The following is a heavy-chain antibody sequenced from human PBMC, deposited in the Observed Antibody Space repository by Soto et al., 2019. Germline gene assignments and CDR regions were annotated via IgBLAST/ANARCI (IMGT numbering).Heavy chain of an antibody. CDR2: IYPGDSDT. D-gene: IGHD1-7*01. Sequence: PGESLKISCEGSGYSFTSYWIGWVRQMPGKGLEWMGIIYPGDSDTRYSPSFQGQVTISADKSISTAYLQWSSLKASDTAMYYCARQRYNWNSPPYYYGMDVWGQGTTVTVSS. CDR1: GYSFTSYW. CDR3: ARQRYNWNSPPYYYGMDV. J-gene: IGHJ6*02. V-gene: IGHV5-51*01.